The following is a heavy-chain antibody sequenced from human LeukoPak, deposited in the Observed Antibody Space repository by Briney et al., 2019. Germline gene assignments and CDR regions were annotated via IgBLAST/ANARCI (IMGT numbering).Heavy chain of an antibody. Sequence: ASVKVSCKASGYTFTSYYMHWVRQAPGQGLEWMGIINPSGGSTSYAQKFQGRVTMTRDMSTSTVYMELSSLRSEDTAVYYCARVRGTRIQLWLPDYWGQGTLVTVSS. CDR1: GYTFTSYY. V-gene: IGHV1-46*01. CDR3: ARVRGTRIQLWLPDY. J-gene: IGHJ4*02. D-gene: IGHD5-18*01. CDR2: INPSGGST.